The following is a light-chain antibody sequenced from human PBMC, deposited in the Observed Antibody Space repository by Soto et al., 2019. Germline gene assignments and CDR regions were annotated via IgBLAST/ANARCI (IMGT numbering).Light chain of an antibody. J-gene: IGKJ5*01. V-gene: IGKV1-5*01. CDR1: QCISRW. Sequence: IQMSHSPSTLSASVGDRVTITLRASQCISRWLAWYQQKPGKAPQAMIYDASSLKRGVPSRFSGNGSGTEFTLTISSLQSDDFETYYRQQYNTYSTFGQGTRREIK. CDR3: QQYNTYST. CDR2: DAS.